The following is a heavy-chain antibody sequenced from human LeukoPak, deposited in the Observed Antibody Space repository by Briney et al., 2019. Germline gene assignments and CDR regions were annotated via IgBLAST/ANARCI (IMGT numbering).Heavy chain of an antibody. CDR2: IYYSGTT. Sequence: SETLSLTCTVSGGSISSSRYHWGWIRQPPGKGLEWIGSIYYSGTTFYNPSLKSRVTISVDTSKNQFSLKLSSVTAADTAVYYCARLKGCRGNYYGSGSYYKCYYFDYWGQGTLVTVSS. CDR3: ARLKGCRGNYYGSGSYYKCYYFDY. V-gene: IGHV4-39*07. D-gene: IGHD3-10*01. CDR1: GGSISSSRYH. J-gene: IGHJ4*02.